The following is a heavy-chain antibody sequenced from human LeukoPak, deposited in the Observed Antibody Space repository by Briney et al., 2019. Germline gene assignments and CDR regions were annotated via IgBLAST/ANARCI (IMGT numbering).Heavy chain of an antibody. J-gene: IGHJ6*02. Sequence: PGGSLRLFCSASWFTVSSNYMSWVRQAPGKGLELGSVIYSGGSTYYADSVKGRFTISRDNSKNTLYLQMNSLRAEDTAVYYCARDPGIAAAGRYGMDVWGQGTTVTVSS. V-gene: IGHV3-53*01. CDR1: WFTVSSNY. CDR3: ARDPGIAAAGRYGMDV. CDR2: IYSGGST. D-gene: IGHD6-13*01.